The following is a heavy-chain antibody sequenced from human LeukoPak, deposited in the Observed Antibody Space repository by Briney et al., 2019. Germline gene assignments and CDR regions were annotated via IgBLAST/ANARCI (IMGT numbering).Heavy chain of an antibody. CDR1: GFIFSSYA. CDR3: ASRPSGDYPYFDY. D-gene: IGHD4-17*01. Sequence: GGSLRLSCAASGFIFSSYAMSWVRQAPGKGLEWVSVISGSGGSTYYADSVKGRFTISRDNSKNTLYLQINSLRAEDTAVYYCASRPSGDYPYFDYWGQGTLVTVSS. J-gene: IGHJ4*02. CDR2: ISGSGGST. V-gene: IGHV3-23*01.